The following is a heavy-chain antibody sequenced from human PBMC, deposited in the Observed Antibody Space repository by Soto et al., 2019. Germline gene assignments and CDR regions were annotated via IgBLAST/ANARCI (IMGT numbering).Heavy chain of an antibody. J-gene: IGHJ4*02. CDR1: GCPFRGYA. V-gene: IGHV3-23*01. CDR2: ITGSGGNT. Sequence: PGGSLRLSCEGSGCPFRGYAMSRVRQAPGKGLEWVTAITGSGGNTYHADSVKGRFTISRDNSKNTLYLQMNSLRAEDTAVYYCAKGSANASPYYFDFWGPGTLVTVSS. CDR3: AKGSANASPYYFDF. D-gene: IGHD3-16*01.